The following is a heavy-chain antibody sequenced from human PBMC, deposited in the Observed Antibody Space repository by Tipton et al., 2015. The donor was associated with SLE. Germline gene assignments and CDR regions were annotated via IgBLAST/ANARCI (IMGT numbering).Heavy chain of an antibody. J-gene: IGHJ5*02. V-gene: IGHV4-31*03. Sequence: TLSLTCTVSGGSISSDDYYWSWIRQHPGKGLEWIGYIYYSGNAYYNPSLKSRITISVHTSKNHFSLKLSSVTAADTAVYYCARVWFGEFPNNWFDPWGQGTLVTVSS. CDR1: GGSISSDDYY. D-gene: IGHD3-10*01. CDR2: IYYSGNA. CDR3: ARVWFGEFPNNWFDP.